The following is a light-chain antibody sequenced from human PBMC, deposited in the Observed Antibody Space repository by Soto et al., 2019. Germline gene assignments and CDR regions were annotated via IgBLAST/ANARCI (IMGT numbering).Light chain of an antibody. Sequence: EIVMTQSPATLSVSPGERATLSCRASQSVSSNLAWYQQKPGQAPRLLMYGASTRATGIPDRFSGSGSGTEFTLTISSLKPEVFAVYNCPQHNNRPPWTFGQGTKVEIK. CDR3: PQHNNRPPWT. V-gene: IGKV3-15*01. CDR2: GAS. CDR1: QSVSSN. J-gene: IGKJ1*01.